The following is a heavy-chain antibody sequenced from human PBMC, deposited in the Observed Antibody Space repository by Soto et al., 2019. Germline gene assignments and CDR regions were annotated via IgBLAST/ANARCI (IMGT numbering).Heavy chain of an antibody. Sequence: SVKVSCKASGGTFSSYAISWVRQAPGQGLEWMGGIIPIFGTANYAQKFQGRVTITADESTSTAYMELSSLRSEDTAVYYCARENNVVLRFLEWLQTPDAFDIWGQGTMVTVSS. CDR3: ARENNVVLRFLEWLQTPDAFDI. CDR1: GGTFSSYA. CDR2: IIPIFGTA. J-gene: IGHJ3*02. D-gene: IGHD3-3*01. V-gene: IGHV1-69*13.